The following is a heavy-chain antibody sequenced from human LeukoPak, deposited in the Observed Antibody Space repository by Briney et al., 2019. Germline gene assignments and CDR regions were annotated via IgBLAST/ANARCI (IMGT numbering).Heavy chain of an antibody. CDR2: ISYDGSNK. CDR3: AKGYSYDHKGRQFDY. D-gene: IGHD5-18*01. J-gene: IGHJ4*02. CDR1: GFTFSSYG. Sequence: GGSLRLSCAASGFTFSSYGMHWVRQAPGKGLEWVAVISYDGSNKYYADSVKGRFTISRDNSKNTLYLQMNSLRAEDTAVYYCAKGYSYDHKGRQFDYWGQGTLVTVSS. V-gene: IGHV3-30*18.